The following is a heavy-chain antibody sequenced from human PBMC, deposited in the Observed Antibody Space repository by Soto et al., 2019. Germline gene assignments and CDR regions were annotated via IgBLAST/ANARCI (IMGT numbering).Heavy chain of an antibody. CDR1: GGSISSSDW. V-gene: IGHV4-4*02. Sequence: QVQLQESGPGLVKPSGTLSLTCAVSGGSISSSDWWSWVRQPPGKGLEWIGEIYHSGSTNYNPSLKSRVTISVDKSKNQFSLKLSSVTAADTAVYYCATTDSSGWHGNAFDIWGQGTMVTVSS. CDR3: ATTDSSGWHGNAFDI. J-gene: IGHJ3*02. D-gene: IGHD6-19*01. CDR2: IYHSGST.